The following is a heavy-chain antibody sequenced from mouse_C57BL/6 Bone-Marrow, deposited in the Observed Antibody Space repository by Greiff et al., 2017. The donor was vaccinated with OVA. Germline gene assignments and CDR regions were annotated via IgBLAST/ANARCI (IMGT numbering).Heavy chain of an antibody. CDR2: IYPGSGNT. D-gene: IGHD4-1*01. CDR3: ALTGTRRAWFAY. Sequence: VQLQQSGAELVRPGASVKLSCKASGYTFTDYYINWVKQRPGQGLEWIARIYPGSGNTYYNEKFKGKATLTAEKSSSTAYMQLSSLTSEDSAVYFCALTGTRRAWFAYWGQGTLVTVSA. V-gene: IGHV1-76*01. CDR1: GYTFTDYY. J-gene: IGHJ3*01.